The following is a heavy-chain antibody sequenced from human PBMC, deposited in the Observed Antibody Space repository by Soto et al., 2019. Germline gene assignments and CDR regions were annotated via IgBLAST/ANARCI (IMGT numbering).Heavy chain of an antibody. Sequence: SETLSLTCSVSGGSVSDKTYYWSWIRQPPGKRLEWIGYVYYSGTTNYNPSLKSRVAISVDLSKNRFSLRLSSVTTADTALYYCARTTAVPNTLRSRYFFDYWGQGTLVTVSS. D-gene: IGHD4-17*01. V-gene: IGHV4-61*01. CDR2: VYYSGTT. CDR3: ARTTAVPNTLRSRYFFDY. J-gene: IGHJ4*02. CDR1: GGSVSDKTYY.